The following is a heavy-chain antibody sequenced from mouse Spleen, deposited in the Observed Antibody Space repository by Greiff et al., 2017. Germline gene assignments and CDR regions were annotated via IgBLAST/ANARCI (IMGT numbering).Heavy chain of an antibody. V-gene: IGHV1-81*01. CDR2: IYPRSGNT. J-gene: IGHJ2*01. D-gene: IGHD2-3*01. CDR1: GYTFTSYG. CDR3: ARRDDGYSYYFDY. Sequence: VQLQESGAELARPGASVKLSCKASGYTFTSYGISWVKQRTGQGLEWIGEIYPRSGNTYYNEKFKGKATLTADKSSSTAYMELRSLTSEDSAVYYCARRDDGYSYYFDYWGQGTTLTVSS.